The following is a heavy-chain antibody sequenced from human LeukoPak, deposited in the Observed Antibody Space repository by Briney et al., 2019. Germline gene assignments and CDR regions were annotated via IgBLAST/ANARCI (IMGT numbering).Heavy chain of an antibody. V-gene: IGHV4-34*01. CDR2: INHSGST. Sequence: SETLSLTCAVYGGSFSGYYWSWIRQPPGKGLEWIGEINHSGSTNYNPSLKSQVTISVDTSKNQFSLKLSSVTAADTAVYYCARGRRDGYNWGHYFDYWGQGTLVTVSS. J-gene: IGHJ4*02. CDR3: ARGRRDGYNWGHYFDY. CDR1: GGSFSGYY. D-gene: IGHD5-24*01.